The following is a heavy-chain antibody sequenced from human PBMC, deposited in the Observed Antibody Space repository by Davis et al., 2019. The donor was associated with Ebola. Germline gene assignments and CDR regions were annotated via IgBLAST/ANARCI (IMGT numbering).Heavy chain of an antibody. Sequence: MPSETLSLTCTVSGGSISTTSYYWGWIRQPPGKGLEWIGSIFYTGSTFYNPSLKSRVTISVDTSKNQFSLKLSSVTAADTAVYYCARGDYGDCFDYWGQGTLVTVSS. D-gene: IGHD4-17*01. V-gene: IGHV4-39*01. CDR2: IFYTGST. CDR1: GGSISTTSYY. J-gene: IGHJ4*02. CDR3: ARGDYGDCFDY.